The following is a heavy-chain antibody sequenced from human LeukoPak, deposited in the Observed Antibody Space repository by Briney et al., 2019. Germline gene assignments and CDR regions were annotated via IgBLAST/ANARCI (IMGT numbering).Heavy chain of an antibody. D-gene: IGHD2-2*03. V-gene: IGHV3-30-3*02. Sequence: SGGSLRLSCAASGFTFSSYAMHWVRQAPGKGLEWVAVISYDGSNKYYADSVKGRFTISRDSSKNMLYLQMNSLGVEDTAMYYCAKKVTGNGYHPFDYWGQGALVTVSS. CDR2: ISYDGSNK. CDR3: AKKVTGNGYHPFDY. CDR1: GFTFSSYA. J-gene: IGHJ4*02.